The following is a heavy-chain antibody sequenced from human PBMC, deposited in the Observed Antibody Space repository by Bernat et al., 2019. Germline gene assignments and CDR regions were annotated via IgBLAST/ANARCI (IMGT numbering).Heavy chain of an antibody. CDR2: ISAYNGNT. CDR3: ARAPRDYGSGSGPNYYYYYGMDV. CDR1: GYTFTSYG. Sequence: QVQLVQSGAEVKKPGASVKVSCKASGYTFTSYGISWVRQAPGQGLEWMGWISAYNGNTNYAQKLQGRVTMTTDTSTSTAYMELRSLRSDDTAVYYCARAPRDYGSGSGPNYYYYYGMDVWGQGTTVTVSS. J-gene: IGHJ6*02. V-gene: IGHV1-18*01. D-gene: IGHD3-10*01.